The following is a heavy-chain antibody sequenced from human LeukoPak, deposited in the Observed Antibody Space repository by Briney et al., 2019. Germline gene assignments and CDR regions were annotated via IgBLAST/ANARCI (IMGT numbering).Heavy chain of an antibody. CDR1: GFTFSSYA. V-gene: IGHV3-30*01. CDR2: ISHDGNDK. D-gene: IGHD6-19*01. Sequence: GGSLRLSCAASGFTFSSYAMHWVRQAPGKGLEWVAFISHDGNDKYFADSVRGRFTISRDISKNTLYLQMNSLRAEDTAVYYCARVAGTFNWFDPWGQGTLVTVSS. CDR3: ARVAGTFNWFDP. J-gene: IGHJ5*02.